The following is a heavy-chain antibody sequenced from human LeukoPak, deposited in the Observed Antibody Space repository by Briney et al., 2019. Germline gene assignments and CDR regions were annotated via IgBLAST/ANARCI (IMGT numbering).Heavy chain of an antibody. CDR2: IDISGGST. CDR3: AKRPKTSSSADY. V-gene: IGHV3-23*01. J-gene: IGHJ4*02. CDR1: GFTFSSHA. D-gene: IGHD6-6*01. Sequence: GGSLRLSCVASGFTFSSHAMCWVRQAPGKGLEWVASIDISGGSTYYEDSVQGRFTISRDNSKNTLYLQMNSLRAEDTAVYYCAKRPKTSSSADYWGQGTLVTVSS.